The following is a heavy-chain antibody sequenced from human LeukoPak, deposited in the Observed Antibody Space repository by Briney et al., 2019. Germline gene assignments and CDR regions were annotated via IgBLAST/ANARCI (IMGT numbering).Heavy chain of an antibody. CDR2: IYTSGST. V-gene: IGHV4-61*02. CDR3: AGRDRYCSSTSCYVPLEQCWFDP. D-gene: IGHD2-2*01. J-gene: IGHJ5*02. CDR1: GGSISSGTYY. Sequence: PSQTLSLTCTVSGGSISSGTYYWSWIRQPAGKGLEWIGRIYTSGSTNYNPSLKSRVTISVDTSKNQFSLKLSSVTAADTAVYYCAGRDRYCSSTSCYVPLEQCWFDPWGQGTLVTVSS.